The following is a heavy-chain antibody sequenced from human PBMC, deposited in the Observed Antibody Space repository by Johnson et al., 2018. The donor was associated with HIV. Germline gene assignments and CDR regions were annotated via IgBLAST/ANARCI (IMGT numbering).Heavy chain of an antibody. V-gene: IGHV3-30-3*01. Sequence: QVLLLESGGGLVQPGGSLRLSCAASGFTFSSYAMHWVRQAPGKGLEWVAVISYDGSNKYYADSVKGRFTISRDNSKNTLYLQMNSLRSEDTALYYCARDSTPWGGDDVDYTFDSWGQGTMVTVSS. CDR3: ARDSTPWGGDDVDYTFDS. D-gene: IGHD2-2*02. CDR1: GFTFSSYA. J-gene: IGHJ3*02. CDR2: ISYDGSNK.